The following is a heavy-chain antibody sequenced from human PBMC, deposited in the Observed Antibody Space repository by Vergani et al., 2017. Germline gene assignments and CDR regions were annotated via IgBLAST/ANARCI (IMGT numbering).Heavy chain of an antibody. J-gene: IGHJ5*02. V-gene: IGHV4-59*11. CDR1: FDSIRNLY. CDR3: ASDTHSGQRADR. Sequence: QVQLQESGPGLVKSSETLSLTCSVSFDSIRNLYCNWIRQPPGKGLEWIGSIHYSENTNYNPSLKTRVTISVDTSKYQFSLTLTSVTAADTALYYCASDTHSGQRADRWGQGILVTVTS. D-gene: IGHD6-19*01. CDR2: IHYSENT.